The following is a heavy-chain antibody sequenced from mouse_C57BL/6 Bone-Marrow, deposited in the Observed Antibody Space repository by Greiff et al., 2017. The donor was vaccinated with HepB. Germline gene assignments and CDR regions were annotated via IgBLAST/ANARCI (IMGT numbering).Heavy chain of an antibody. CDR3: ARHDDYYGSSSWFAY. J-gene: IGHJ3*01. Sequence: VKLVESGPGLVAPSQSLSITCTVSGFSLTSYGVHWVRQPPGKGLEWLVVIWSDGSTTYNSALKSRLSISKDNSKSQVFLKMNSLQTDDTAMYYWARHDDYYGSSSWFAYWGQGTLVTVSA. CDR1: GFSLTSYG. D-gene: IGHD1-1*01. CDR2: IWSDGST. V-gene: IGHV2-6-1*01.